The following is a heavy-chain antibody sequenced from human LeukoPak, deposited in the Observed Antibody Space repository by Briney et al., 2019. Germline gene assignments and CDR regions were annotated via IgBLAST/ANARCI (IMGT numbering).Heavy chain of an antibody. J-gene: IGHJ3*02. CDR3: ARDMRGDGFDI. V-gene: IGHV3-7*04. D-gene: IGHD2-2*01. CDR1: GSTFSTYW. Sequence: GGSLILSCAASGSTFSTYWMTWVRQAPGKGLEWVANIRQDGSEKYYVDSVEGRFTISRDNAKKSLFLQMNSLRAEDTAVYYCARDMRGDGFDIWGQGTMVTVSS. CDR2: IRQDGSEK.